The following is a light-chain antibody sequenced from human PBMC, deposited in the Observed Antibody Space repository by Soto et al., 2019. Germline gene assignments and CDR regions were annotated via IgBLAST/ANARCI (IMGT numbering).Light chain of an antibody. CDR3: QQYDNWPYT. J-gene: IGKJ2*01. V-gene: IGKV3-15*01. CDR1: QSVSNN. Sequence: EIVMTHSPATLSVSPGEXATLSCRASQSVSNNLAWYQQKPGQAPRLLIYGASTRATAIPARFSGSGSGTEFTLTISSLQSEDFAVYFCQQYDNWPYTFGQGTKVDIK. CDR2: GAS.